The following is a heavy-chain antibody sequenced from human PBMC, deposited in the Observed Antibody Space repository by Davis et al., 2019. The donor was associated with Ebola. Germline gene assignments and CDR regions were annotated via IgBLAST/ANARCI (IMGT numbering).Heavy chain of an antibody. J-gene: IGHJ6*02. D-gene: IGHD4-17*01. V-gene: IGHV3-30-3*01. CDR3: AKGGDGDYPYYYYGMDV. CDR2: ISYDGSNK. Sequence: PGGSLRLSCAASGFTFSSYAMHWVRQAPGKGLEWVVVISYDGSNKYYADSVKGRFTISRDNSKNTLYLQMNSLRAEDTAVYYCAKGGDGDYPYYYYGMDVWGQGTTVTVSS. CDR1: GFTFSSYA.